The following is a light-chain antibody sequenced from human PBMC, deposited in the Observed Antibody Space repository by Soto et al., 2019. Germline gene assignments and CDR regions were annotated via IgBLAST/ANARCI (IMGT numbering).Light chain of an antibody. Sequence: AIQMTQSPSSLSASVGDRVTITCRASQGIRNDLGWYQQRPGKAPKLLIYAASSLQSGVPSRFSGSGSGTDFSLTISSLQPEDFATYYCLQDYNYPRTFGQGTKVEFK. V-gene: IGKV1-6*01. J-gene: IGKJ1*01. CDR1: QGIRND. CDR2: AAS. CDR3: LQDYNYPRT.